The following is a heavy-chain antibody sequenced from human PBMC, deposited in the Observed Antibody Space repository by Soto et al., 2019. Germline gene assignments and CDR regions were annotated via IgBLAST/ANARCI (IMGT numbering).Heavy chain of an antibody. Sequence: QVQLVQSGPELKKPGASVKVSCKSSGYSFSNYNFCWVRQAPGQGLEWLGWISGYNGNTNYAQKLQGRVTLTTNSFTNTAYRELRSVRSEDPAIYYCARAKVCGGFDIWGSGTMVTVSS. D-gene: IGHD2-21*01. CDR3: ARAKVCGGFDI. J-gene: IGHJ3*02. CDR2: ISGYNGNT. V-gene: IGHV1-18*01. CDR1: GYSFSNYN.